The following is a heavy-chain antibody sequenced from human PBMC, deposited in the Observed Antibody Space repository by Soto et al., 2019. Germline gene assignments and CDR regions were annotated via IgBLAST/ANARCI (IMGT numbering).Heavy chain of an antibody. CDR3: ARVATIFGYYYYMDV. Sequence: GGSLRLSCAASGFTFSSYSMNWVRQAPGKGLEWVSYISSSSSTIYYADPVKGRFTISRDNAKNSLYLQMNSLRAEDTAVYYCARVATIFGYYYYMDVWGKGTTVTVSS. D-gene: IGHD3-3*01. V-gene: IGHV3-48*01. J-gene: IGHJ6*03. CDR2: ISSSSSTI. CDR1: GFTFSSYS.